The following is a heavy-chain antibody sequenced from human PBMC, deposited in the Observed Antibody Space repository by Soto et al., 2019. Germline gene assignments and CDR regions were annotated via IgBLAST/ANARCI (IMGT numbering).Heavy chain of an antibody. J-gene: IGHJ4*02. D-gene: IGHD3-10*01. CDR3: AKGRGGTGSLTPRVDF. V-gene: IGHV3-23*01. CDR1: GFTFNNYA. CDR2: ISGGGDTT. Sequence: EVQLLESGGGLVQPGGSLRLSCAASGFTFNNYAMTWVRQAPGKGLEWVSAISGGGDTTSYADSVKGRFTVSRDGSKNTLYLQMSRRRAEHTALDYCAKGRGGTGSLTPRVDFWGQGTLVTVSS.